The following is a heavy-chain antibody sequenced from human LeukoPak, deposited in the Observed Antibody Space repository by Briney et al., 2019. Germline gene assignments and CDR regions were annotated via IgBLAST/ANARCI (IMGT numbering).Heavy chain of an antibody. CDR3: ARDLNYDFWSGYTTRD. J-gene: IGHJ4*02. CDR1: GGSISSGGYY. D-gene: IGHD3-3*01. V-gene: IGHV4-30-2*01. Sequence: PSETLSLTCTVSGGSISSGGYYWSWIRQPPGKGLEWIGYIYHSGSTYYNPSLKSRVTISVDRSKNQFSLKLSSVTAADTAVYYCARDLNYDFWSGYTTRDWGQGTLVTVSS. CDR2: IYHSGST.